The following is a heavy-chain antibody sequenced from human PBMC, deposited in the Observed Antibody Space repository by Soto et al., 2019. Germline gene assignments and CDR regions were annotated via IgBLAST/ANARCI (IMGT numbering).Heavy chain of an antibody. CDR2: TTCDGSDK. CDR1: GFIFSNYA. CDR3: AKGLPTCGSWYGLDV. D-gene: IGHD2-15*01. V-gene: IGHV3-30*18. J-gene: IGHJ6*02. Sequence: QVQLVESGGGVVQVGRSVRLSCAASGFIFSNYAMHWVRRAPGKGVGWVAVTTCDGSDKYYADSVKGRLTVSRDNSKSTLYLQMNSLRAEDTAVYYCAKGLPTCGSWYGLDVWGQGTTVTVSS.